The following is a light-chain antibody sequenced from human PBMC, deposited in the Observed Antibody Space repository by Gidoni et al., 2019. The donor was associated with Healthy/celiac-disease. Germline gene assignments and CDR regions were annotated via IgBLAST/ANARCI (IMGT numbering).Light chain of an antibody. Sequence: EIVLTQSPGTLSLSPGERATLSCRASQSVSSSYLAWYQQKPGQAPWLLIYGASSRATGIPDRFSGSGSGTDFTLTISRLEPEDFAVYYCQQYGSSPECSFGQGTKLEIK. CDR1: QSVSSSY. CDR2: GAS. V-gene: IGKV3-20*01. CDR3: QQYGSSPECS. J-gene: IGKJ2*04.